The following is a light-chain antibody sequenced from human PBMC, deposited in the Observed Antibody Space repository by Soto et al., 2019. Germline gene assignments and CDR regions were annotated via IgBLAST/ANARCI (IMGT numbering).Light chain of an antibody. J-gene: IGKJ1*01. CDR2: DAS. Sequence: DIQMTQSPSTLSASVGDRVTITCRASQSISSWLAWYQQKPGKAPKLLIYDASSLECGVPSRFSGSGSGTEFTLTISSLQPDDFATYYCQQYHSYSTFGQGTKVEIK. V-gene: IGKV1-5*01. CDR3: QQYHSYST. CDR1: QSISSW.